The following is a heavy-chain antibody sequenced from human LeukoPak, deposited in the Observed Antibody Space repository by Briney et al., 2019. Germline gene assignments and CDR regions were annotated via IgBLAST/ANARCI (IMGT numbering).Heavy chain of an antibody. CDR3: ARNDSSGYFDY. Sequence: SETLSLTCAVSDYSISSHNYWGWIRQPPGKGLEWIGSVYHSGSTHYSPSLKSRVTISVDTSENQFSLKLSSVTAADTAVYYCARNDSSGYFDYWGQGTLVTVSS. J-gene: IGHJ4*02. CDR1: DYSISSHNY. V-gene: IGHV4-38-2*01. CDR2: VYHSGST. D-gene: IGHD3-22*01.